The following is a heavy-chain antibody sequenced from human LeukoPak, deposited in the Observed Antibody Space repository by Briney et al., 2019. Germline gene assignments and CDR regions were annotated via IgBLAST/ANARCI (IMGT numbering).Heavy chain of an antibody. Sequence: ASVKVSCNASGYTFTSYDINWLRQATGQGLEWMVWMNPNSANTGYAQKFQGRVTMTRDTSISTAYMELSSLTSEDTAVYYCARGPSYGSGSYNIYGIDYWGQGTLVTVSS. V-gene: IGHV1-8*01. CDR3: ARGPSYGSGSYNIYGIDY. J-gene: IGHJ4*02. CDR2: MNPNSANT. D-gene: IGHD3-10*01. CDR1: GYTFTSYD.